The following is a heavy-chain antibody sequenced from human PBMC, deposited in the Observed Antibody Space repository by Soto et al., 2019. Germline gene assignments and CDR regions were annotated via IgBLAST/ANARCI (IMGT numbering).Heavy chain of an antibody. Sequence: EVQLVESGGGLVQPGRSLRLSCAASGFTFDDYAMHWVRQAPGKGLEWVSGISWNSGSIGYADSVKGRFTISRDNAKNSLYPQMNSLRAEDTALYYCAKASGSYDYAFDIWGQGTMVTVSS. J-gene: IGHJ3*02. CDR2: ISWNSGSI. CDR1: GFTFDDYA. V-gene: IGHV3-9*01. D-gene: IGHD1-26*01. CDR3: AKASGSYDYAFDI.